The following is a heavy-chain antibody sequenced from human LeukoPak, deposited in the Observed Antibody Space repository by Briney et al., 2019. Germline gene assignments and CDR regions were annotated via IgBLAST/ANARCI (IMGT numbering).Heavy chain of an antibody. CDR3: AKVSSNYMDA. J-gene: IGHJ6*03. V-gene: IGHV3-23*01. D-gene: IGHD6-6*01. CDR2: ISGCGGTI. Sequence: GGSLRLSCAASGFTFSSNAMRWVRQAPGKGLEWVSAISGCGGTIYYADSVKGRFTISRDNSRNTLYLQMNSLRAEDTAVYFCAKVSSNYMDACGKGTTVAVSS. CDR1: GFTFSSNA.